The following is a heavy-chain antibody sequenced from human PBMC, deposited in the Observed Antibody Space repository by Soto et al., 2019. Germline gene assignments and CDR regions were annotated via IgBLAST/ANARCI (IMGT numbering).Heavy chain of an antibody. D-gene: IGHD4-17*01. CDR2: IYYSGST. CDR3: ANYPTTVTSDY. CDR1: CGSISSYY. V-gene: IGHV4-59*01. Sequence: SETLSLTCTVSCGSISSYYWSWIRQPPGKGLEWIGYIYYSGSTNYNPSLKSRVTISVDTSKNQFSLKLSSVTAADTAVYYCANYPTTVTSDYWGQGTLVTVSS. J-gene: IGHJ4*02.